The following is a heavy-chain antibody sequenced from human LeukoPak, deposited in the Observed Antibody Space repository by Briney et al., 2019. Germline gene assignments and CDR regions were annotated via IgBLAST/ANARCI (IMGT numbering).Heavy chain of an antibody. CDR2: IKQDGSEK. Sequence: GGSLRLSCAASGFTFSSYWMSWVRQAPGKGLEWVANIKQDGSEKYYVDSVKGRFTISRDNAKNSLYLQINSLRAEDTAVYYCARRKVVVAASTDAFDIWGQGTMVTVSS. CDR1: GFTFSSYW. V-gene: IGHV3-7*01. CDR3: ARRKVVVAASTDAFDI. J-gene: IGHJ3*02. D-gene: IGHD2-15*01.